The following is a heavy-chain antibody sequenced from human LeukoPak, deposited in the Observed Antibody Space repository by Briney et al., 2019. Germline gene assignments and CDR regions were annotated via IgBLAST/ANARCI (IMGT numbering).Heavy chain of an antibody. CDR3: ARVPTYTSRSVSAFDL. D-gene: IGHD3-16*01. V-gene: IGHV4-59*01. Sequence: SETLSLTCTVSGGSISNYYWSWIRQPPGKGPEWVGCIYDSGTTSYNPSLQSRVTLSVDTSKNQFSPELLSVTAADTALYYCARVPTYTSRSVSAFDLWGQGTMVSVSS. CDR1: GGSISNYY. J-gene: IGHJ3*01. CDR2: IYDSGTT.